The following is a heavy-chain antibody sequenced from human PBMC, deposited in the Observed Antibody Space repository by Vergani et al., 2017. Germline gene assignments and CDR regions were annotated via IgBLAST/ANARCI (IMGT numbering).Heavy chain of an antibody. CDR3: AREYDIFTGYYDTDY. J-gene: IGHJ4*02. D-gene: IGHD3-9*01. Sequence: QVQLQESGPGLVKPSQTLSLTCTVSGGSISSGSYYWSWIRQPAGKGLEWIGRIYTSGSTNYNPSLKSRVTISVDTSKNQFSLKLSSVTAADTAVYYCAREYDIFTGYYDTDYWGQGTLVTVSS. CDR1: GGSISSGSYY. V-gene: IGHV4-61*02. CDR2: IYTSGST.